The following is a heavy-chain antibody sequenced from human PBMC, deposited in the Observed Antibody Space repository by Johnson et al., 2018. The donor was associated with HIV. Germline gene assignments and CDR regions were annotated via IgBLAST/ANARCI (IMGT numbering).Heavy chain of an antibody. D-gene: IGHD3/OR15-3a*01. CDR1: GFTFSSYA. V-gene: IGHV3-20*04. CDR3: ARDGLAANAFDT. Sequence: VQLVESGGGLVQPGGSLRPSCAVSGFTFSSYAMSWVRQAPGKGLEWVSGINWNGVRTGYLDSMKGRFTISRDNAKNSLYLQMNSLGAEDTALYYCARDGLAANAFDTWGQGTMVTVSS. CDR2: INWNGVRT. J-gene: IGHJ3*02.